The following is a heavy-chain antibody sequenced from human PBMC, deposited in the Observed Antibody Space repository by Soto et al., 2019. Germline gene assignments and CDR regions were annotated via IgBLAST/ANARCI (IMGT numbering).Heavy chain of an antibody. V-gene: IGHV4-59*08. CDR2: IYYSGST. Sequence: PSETLSLTCTVSGGSISSYYWSWIRQPPGKGLEWIGYIYYSGSTNYNPSLKSRVTISVDTSKNQFSLKLSSVTAADTAVYYCARQPPYYYDSSGYYDYFDYWGQGTLVTVSS. D-gene: IGHD3-22*01. J-gene: IGHJ4*02. CDR1: GGSISSYY. CDR3: ARQPPYYYDSSGYYDYFDY.